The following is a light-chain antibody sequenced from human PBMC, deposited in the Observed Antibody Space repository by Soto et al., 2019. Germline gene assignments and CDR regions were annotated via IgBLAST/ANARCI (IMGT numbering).Light chain of an antibody. CDR3: KQSYNAPIT. CDR2: VAS. V-gene: IGKV1-39*01. Sequence: DIQMTQSPSSLSASVGDRVTITCRASHNIINYLNWYQQKPGKAPQLLIYVASMLESGVQSRFSGSGSGTDFTLTISSLQPEDFATYYCKQSYNAPITFGQGTRLENK. CDR1: HNIINY. J-gene: IGKJ5*01.